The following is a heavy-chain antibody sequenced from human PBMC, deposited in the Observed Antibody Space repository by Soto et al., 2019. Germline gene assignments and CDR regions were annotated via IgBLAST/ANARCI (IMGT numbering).Heavy chain of an antibody. D-gene: IGHD5-12*01. V-gene: IGHV4-59*01. CDR1: GGSISSYY. Sequence: QVQLQESGPGLVKPSETLSLTCTVSGGSISSYYWSWIRQLPGKGLEWIGYIYYSGSTNYNPSLKSRVTISVDTSKNQFSLKLSSVTAADTAVYYCASAYGGYADYWGQGALVTVSS. CDR2: IYYSGST. J-gene: IGHJ4*02. CDR3: ASAYGGYADY.